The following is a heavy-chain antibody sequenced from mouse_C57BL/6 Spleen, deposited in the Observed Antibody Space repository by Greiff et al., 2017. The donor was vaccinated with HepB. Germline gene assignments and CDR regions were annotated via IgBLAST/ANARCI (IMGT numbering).Heavy chain of an antibody. CDR3: ARGDGPLYWYFDV. J-gene: IGHJ1*03. CDR1: GYSITSGYY. CDR2: ISYDGSN. Sequence: EVQLQQSGPGLVKPSQSLSLTCSVTGYSITSGYYWNWIRQFPGNKLEWMGYISYDGSNNYNPSLKNRISITRDTSKNQFFLKLNSVTTEDTATYYCARGDGPLYWYFDVWGTGTTVTVSS. V-gene: IGHV3-6*01. D-gene: IGHD2-3*01.